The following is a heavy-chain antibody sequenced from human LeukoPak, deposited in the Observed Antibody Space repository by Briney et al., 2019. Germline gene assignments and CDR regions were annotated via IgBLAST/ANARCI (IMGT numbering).Heavy chain of an antibody. D-gene: IGHD4-23*01. V-gene: IGHV4-34*01. CDR3: AGDPTTVVTTPYYFDF. CDR1: GGSFSSYY. Sequence: SETLSLTCAVYGGSFSSYYWSWIRQPPGKGLEWIGEINHSGSTNYNPSLKSRVTISVDTSTNQFSLTLSSVTAADTAVYYCAGDPTTVVTTPYYFDFWGQGTLVTVSS. CDR2: INHSGST. J-gene: IGHJ4*02.